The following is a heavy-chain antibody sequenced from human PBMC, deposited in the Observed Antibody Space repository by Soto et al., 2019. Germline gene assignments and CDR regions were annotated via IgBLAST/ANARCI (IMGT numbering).Heavy chain of an antibody. J-gene: IGHJ4*02. CDR1: GFTFSTYW. CDR3: ARDLGGSHDY. V-gene: IGHV3-74*01. D-gene: IGHD3-16*01. Sequence: GGSLRLSCAASGFTFSTYWMHWVRQAPGKGLVWVSRIKTDGSVTTYADPVKGRFTISRGNAKNTLYLQMNTLRAEDTAVYYCARDLGGSHDYWGRGTLVTVSS. CDR2: IKTDGSVT.